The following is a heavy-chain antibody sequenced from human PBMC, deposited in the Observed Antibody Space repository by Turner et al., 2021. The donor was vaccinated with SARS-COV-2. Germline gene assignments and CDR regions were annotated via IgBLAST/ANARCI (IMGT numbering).Heavy chain of an antibody. D-gene: IGHD5-12*01. Sequence: EVQLLESGGGLVQPGGSLKLSCAASGFTFSSYAMSWVRQPPGKGLEWVSGIHVSGDTAYYADSVRGRFTISRDNSKSTLFLQMNSLRAEDTAVYYCAKDQEATRGHFDYWGQGTLITVSS. J-gene: IGHJ4*02. CDR1: GFTFSSYA. V-gene: IGHV3-23*01. CDR2: IHVSGDTA. CDR3: AKDQEATRGHFDY.